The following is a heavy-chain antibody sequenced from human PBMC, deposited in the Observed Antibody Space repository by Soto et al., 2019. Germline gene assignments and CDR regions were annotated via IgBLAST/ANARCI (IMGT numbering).Heavy chain of an antibody. CDR1: GGSISSSSYY. D-gene: IGHD2-15*01. CDR3: ARHAGYWQLVP. J-gene: IGHJ5*02. Sequence: SETLSLTCTVSGGSISSSSYYWGWIRQPPGKGLEWIGSIYYSGSTYYNPSLKSRVTISVDTSKNQFSLKLSSVTAADTAVYYCARHAGYWQLVPWGQGTLVTVSS. CDR2: IYYSGST. V-gene: IGHV4-39*01.